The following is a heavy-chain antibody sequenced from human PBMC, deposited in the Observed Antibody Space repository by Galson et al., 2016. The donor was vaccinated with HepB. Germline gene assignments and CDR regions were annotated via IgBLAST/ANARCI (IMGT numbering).Heavy chain of an antibody. CDR1: GGTFSSYA. J-gene: IGHJ6*02. Sequence: SVKVSCKASGGTFSSYAISWVRQAPGQRLEWMGGIIPIFETPNYAQKFQGKIQGRVTITADESTSAAYMELSSLRSEDTAVYYCARVHGANGDYYGMDVWGQGTTVTVSS. D-gene: IGHD4/OR15-4a*01. CDR2: IIPIFETP. CDR3: ARVHGANGDYYGMDV. V-gene: IGHV1-69*13.